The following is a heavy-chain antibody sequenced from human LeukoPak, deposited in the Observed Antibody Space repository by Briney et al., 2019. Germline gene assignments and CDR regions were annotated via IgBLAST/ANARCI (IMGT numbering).Heavy chain of an antibody. V-gene: IGHV3-53*01. CDR2: IYSGGST. J-gene: IGHJ5*02. Sequence: PGGSLRLSCAASGFTVSNNYMSWVRQAPGKGLEWVSVIYSGGSTYYADSVKGRFTISRDTSKNTLSLQMNSLRAEDTAVYYCARGGRVLWFGELLYLVGFDPWGQGTLVTVSS. CDR3: ARGGRVLWFGELLYLVGFDP. D-gene: IGHD3-10*01. CDR1: GFTVSNNY.